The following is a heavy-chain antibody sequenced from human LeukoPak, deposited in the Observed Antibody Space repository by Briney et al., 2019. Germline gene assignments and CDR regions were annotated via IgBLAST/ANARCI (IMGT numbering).Heavy chain of an antibody. D-gene: IGHD1-26*01. CDR2: ISSSSSTI. J-gene: IGHJ3*02. Sequence: PGGSLRLSCAASGFTFSSYEMNWVRQAPGKGLEWVSYISSSSSTIYYADSVKGRFTISRDNAKNSLYLQMNSLRAEDTAVYYCARANSGSYYGDDAFDIWGQGTMVTVSS. V-gene: IGHV3-48*01. CDR1: GFTFSSYE. CDR3: ARANSGSYYGDDAFDI.